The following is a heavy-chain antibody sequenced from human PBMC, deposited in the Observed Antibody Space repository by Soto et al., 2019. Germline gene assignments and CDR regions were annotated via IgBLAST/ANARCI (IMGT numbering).Heavy chain of an antibody. CDR3: ARPIVPAIQNHPYYYYGLDV. J-gene: IGHJ6*02. V-gene: IGHV3-30-3*01. Sequence: QVQLVESGGGVVQPGRSLRLSCAASGFTFSNYAMHWVRQAPGKGLDWVAVVSFDGSNSYYADSVKGRFTISRDNSKNTLFLQMNSLRPEDTALYFCARPIVPAIQNHPYYYYGLDVWGQGTTVTVSS. CDR1: GFTFSNYA. D-gene: IGHD2-2*01. CDR2: VSFDGSNS.